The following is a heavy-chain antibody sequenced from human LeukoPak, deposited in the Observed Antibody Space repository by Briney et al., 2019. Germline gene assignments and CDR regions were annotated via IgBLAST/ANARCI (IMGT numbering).Heavy chain of an antibody. J-gene: IGHJ4*02. CDR1: GFTFSTSG. D-gene: IGHD6-19*01. V-gene: IGHV3-30*19. CDR3: ARGCTGGSGWYYFDY. CDR2: ISYDGSNQ. Sequence: GRSLRLSCAASGFTFSTSGMNWVRQAPGKGLEWVAVISYDGSNQYYADSVKGRFTISRDNSKNTLYLQMNSLRADDTAVYYCARGCTGGSGWYYFDYWGQGTLVTVSS.